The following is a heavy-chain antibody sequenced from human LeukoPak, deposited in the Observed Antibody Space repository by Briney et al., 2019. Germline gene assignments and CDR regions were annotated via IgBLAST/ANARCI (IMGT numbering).Heavy chain of an antibody. D-gene: IGHD3-10*01. J-gene: IGHJ6*02. CDR3: AKDEATPFGGSGSYSYYYYYGMDV. CDR2: ISGSGGST. Sequence: GGSLRLSCAASGFTFSSYAMSWVRQAPGKGLEWVSAISGSGGSTYYADSVKGRFTISRDNSKNTLYLQMNSLRAEDTAVYYCAKDEATPFGGSGSYSYYYYYGMDVWGQGTTVTVSS. CDR1: GFTFSSYA. V-gene: IGHV3-23*01.